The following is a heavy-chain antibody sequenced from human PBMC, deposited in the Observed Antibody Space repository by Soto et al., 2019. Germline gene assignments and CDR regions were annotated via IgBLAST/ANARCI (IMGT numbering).Heavy chain of an antibody. CDR1: GFTFSSDW. CDR2: INTDGSAT. J-gene: IGHJ6*02. Sequence: PGGSLRLSCAASGFTFSSDWMHWVRQAPGKGLVWVSRINTDGSATSYADSVKGRFTISRDNSKNTLYLQMNSLRAEDTAVYYCARETYYDFWSGPYYGMDVWGQGTTVTVSS. V-gene: IGHV3-74*01. D-gene: IGHD3-3*01. CDR3: ARETYYDFWSGPYYGMDV.